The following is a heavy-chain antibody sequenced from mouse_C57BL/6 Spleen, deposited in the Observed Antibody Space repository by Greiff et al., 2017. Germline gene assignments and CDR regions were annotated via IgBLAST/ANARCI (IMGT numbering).Heavy chain of an antibody. CDR1: GYAFSSYW. CDR3: AIEGYFGC. J-gene: IGHJ2*01. V-gene: IGHV1-80*01. Sequence: QVQLKEPGAELVKPGASVKISCKASGYAFSSYWMNWVKQRPGKGLEWIGQIYPGDGDTNYNGKFKGKATLTVDKSSSTAYMQLSSLTSEDSAVYFCAIEGYFGCWGHGTTLTSSS. CDR2: IYPGDGDT.